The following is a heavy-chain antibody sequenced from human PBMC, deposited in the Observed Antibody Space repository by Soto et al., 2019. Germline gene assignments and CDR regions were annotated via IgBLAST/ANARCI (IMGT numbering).Heavy chain of an antibody. CDR1: VFTFSSYS. V-gene: IGHV3-21*01. D-gene: IGHD1-26*01. CDR3: ARDREGVGAGLF. CDR2: ISSSSYI. Sequence: EVQLVESGGGLVKPGGSLRLSCAASVFTFSSYSMNWVRQAPGKGLEWVSSISSSSYIYYADSVKGRFTISRDNAKNSLYLQMNSLRAEDTAVYYCARDREGVGAGLFWGQGTMVTVSS. J-gene: IGHJ3*01.